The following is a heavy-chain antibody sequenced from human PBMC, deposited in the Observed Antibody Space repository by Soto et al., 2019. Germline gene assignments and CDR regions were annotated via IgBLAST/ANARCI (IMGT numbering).Heavy chain of an antibody. CDR1: GFPFSSYA. D-gene: IGHD1-1*01. CDR2: ISGSGGIT. V-gene: IGHV3-23*01. J-gene: IGHJ4*02. Sequence: PGGSLRLSCAASGFPFSSYAMTWVRQTPGKGLEWVSGISGSGGITYYADSVKGRFTISRDNPNNTLFLQMHSLRADDTAVYYCAKSLSASPNYFFDSWGREPWSPSPQ. CDR3: AKSLSASPNYFFDS.